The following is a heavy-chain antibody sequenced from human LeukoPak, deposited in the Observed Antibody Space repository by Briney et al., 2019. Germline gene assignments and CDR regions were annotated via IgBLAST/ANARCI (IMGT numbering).Heavy chain of an antibody. Sequence: ASVKVSCKTSGYTFRDYYIHWVRQAPGQGLEWMGWINPTRDSTNHAPKFQGRVTMSREPSISTVYMEVSRLRSDDTAIYYCARDKLYGASDFWGQGTLVTVSS. V-gene: IGHV1-2*02. CDR2: INPTRDST. CDR3: ARDKLYGASDF. J-gene: IGHJ4*02. D-gene: IGHD4/OR15-4a*01. CDR1: GYTFRDYY.